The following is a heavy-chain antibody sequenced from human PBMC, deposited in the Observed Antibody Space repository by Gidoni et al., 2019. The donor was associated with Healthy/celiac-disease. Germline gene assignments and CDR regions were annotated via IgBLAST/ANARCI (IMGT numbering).Heavy chain of an antibody. V-gene: IGHV3-23*01. CDR3: ANAPVVVTANDAFDI. D-gene: IGHD2-21*02. Sequence: EVQLLESGGGLVQRGGSLRLSCAASGFTFSSYAMRWVRQAPGKGLEWVSAISGSGGSTYYADSVKGRFTISRDNSKNTLYLQMNSLRAEDTAVYYCANAPVVVTANDAFDIWGQGTMVTVSS. J-gene: IGHJ3*02. CDR2: ISGSGGST. CDR1: GFTFSSYA.